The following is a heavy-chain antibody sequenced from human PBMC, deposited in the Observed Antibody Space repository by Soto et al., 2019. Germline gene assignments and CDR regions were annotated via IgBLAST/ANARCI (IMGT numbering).Heavy chain of an antibody. Sequence: ASVKVSCKASGFTFTSSAMQWVRQARGQRLEWIGWIVVGSGNTNYAQKFQERVTITRDMSTSTAYMELSSLRSEDTAVYYCAAFLWRSDCGGSCYDFDYWGQGTLVTVSS. CDR1: GFTFTSSA. CDR3: AAFLWRSDCGGSCYDFDY. J-gene: IGHJ4*02. D-gene: IGHD2-15*01. V-gene: IGHV1-58*02. CDR2: IVVGSGNT.